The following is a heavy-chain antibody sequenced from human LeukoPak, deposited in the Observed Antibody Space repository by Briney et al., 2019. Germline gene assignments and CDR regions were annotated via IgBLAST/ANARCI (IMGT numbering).Heavy chain of an antibody. D-gene: IGHD4-11*01. V-gene: IGHV4-30-4*01. J-gene: IGHJ3*02. CDR1: GGSISRGDYY. CDR3: ASSAPDYHDAFDI. Sequence: SQTLSLTCTVSGGSISRGDYYWSWIRQPPGKGLEWIGYIYYSGSTYYNPSLKSRVTISVDTSKNQFSLKLSSVTAADTAVYYCASSAPDYHDAFDIWGQGTMVTVSS. CDR2: IYYSGST.